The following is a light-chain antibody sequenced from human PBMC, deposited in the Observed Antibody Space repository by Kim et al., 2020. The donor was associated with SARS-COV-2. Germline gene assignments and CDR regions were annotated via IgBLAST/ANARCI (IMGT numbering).Light chain of an antibody. CDR2: SAS. CDR3: QQHRSYPRT. CDR1: QDISHN. J-gene: IGKJ1*01. Sequence: DIQMTQSPSSLSASVGDRVTITCRASQDISHNLAWVQQKPGTAPKSLIFSASSLQSGVPSKFSGSGSGTDFTLTIINLQPEDSATYYCQQHRSYPRTFGQRTKVEIK. V-gene: IGKV1-16*02.